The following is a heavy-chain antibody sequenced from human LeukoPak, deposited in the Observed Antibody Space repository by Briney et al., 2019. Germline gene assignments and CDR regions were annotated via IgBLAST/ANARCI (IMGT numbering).Heavy chain of an antibody. V-gene: IGHV1-69*13. CDR2: IIPIFGTA. D-gene: IGHD3-3*01. Sequence: SVKVSCKASGGTFSSYAISWVRQAPGQGLEWMGGIIPIFGTANYAQKFQGRVTITADESTSTAYMELSSLRSEDTAVYYCARDRIYYDFWSGSRFFRHWGQGTLVTVSS. J-gene: IGHJ1*01. CDR1: GGTFSSYA. CDR3: ARDRIYYDFWSGSRFFRH.